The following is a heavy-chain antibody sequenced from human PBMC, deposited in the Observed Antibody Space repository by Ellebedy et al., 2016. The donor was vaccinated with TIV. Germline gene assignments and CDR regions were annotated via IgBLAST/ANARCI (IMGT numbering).Heavy chain of an antibody. CDR3: ARGGLLPRASDI. D-gene: IGHD2-15*01. CDR2: ISYSGST. V-gene: IGHV4-59*01. Sequence: SETLSLXCTVSGGSISSYYWSWIRQPPGRGLEWIGYISYSGSTNYNPSLKSRVTISVDTSKSQFSLKLSSVTAADTAVYHCARGGLLPRASDIWGQGTMVTVSS. CDR1: GGSISSYY. J-gene: IGHJ3*02.